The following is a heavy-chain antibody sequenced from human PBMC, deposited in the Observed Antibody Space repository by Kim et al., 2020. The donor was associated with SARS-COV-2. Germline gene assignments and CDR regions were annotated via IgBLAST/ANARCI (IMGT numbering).Heavy chain of an antibody. Sequence: YAQKFQGRVTMTRDTSISTAYMELSRLRSDDTAVYYCAREAAMANWYFDLWGRGTLVTVSS. D-gene: IGHD5-18*01. J-gene: IGHJ2*01. V-gene: IGHV1-2*02. CDR3: AREAAMANWYFDL.